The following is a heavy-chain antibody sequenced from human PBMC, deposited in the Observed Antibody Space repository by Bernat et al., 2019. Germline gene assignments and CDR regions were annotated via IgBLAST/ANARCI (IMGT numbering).Heavy chain of an antibody. CDR3: AGVMWGVDTAMHWFDP. J-gene: IGHJ5*02. CDR2: ISSSSSYT. V-gene: IGHV3-11*05. D-gene: IGHD5-18*01. Sequence: QVQLVESGGGLVKPGGSLRLSCAASGFTFSDYYMSWIRQAPGKGLEWVSYISSSSSYTNYADSVKGRFTISRDNAKNSLYLQMNSLRAEDTAVYYCAGVMWGVDTAMHWFDPWGQGTLVTVSS. CDR1: GFTFSDYY.